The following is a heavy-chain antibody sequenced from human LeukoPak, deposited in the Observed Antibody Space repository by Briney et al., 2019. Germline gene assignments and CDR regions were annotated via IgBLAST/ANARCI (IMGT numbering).Heavy chain of an antibody. V-gene: IGHV3-23*01. CDR1: GFSFSSYV. CDR3: AKRERGAFDY. D-gene: IGHD1-26*01. Sequence: GGSLRLSCATSGFSFSSYVMSWVRQAPGKGLEWVSVISGSGSKTYYADSMKGRFTISRDNSKNTVYLQMNSLTADDTAVYYCAKRERGAFDYWGQGTLVTVSS. J-gene: IGHJ4*02. CDR2: ISGSGSKT.